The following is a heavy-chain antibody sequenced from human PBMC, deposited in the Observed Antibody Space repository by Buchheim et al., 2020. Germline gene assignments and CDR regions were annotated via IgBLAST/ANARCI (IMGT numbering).Heavy chain of an antibody. D-gene: IGHD1-1*01. CDR3: VKDRPCGNCSPMDV. CDR2: IGRESTYT. CDR1: GFSFSDYS. J-gene: IGHJ6*02. Sequence: EVQLLESGGGLIQPGGSLRLSCGASGFSFSDYSMSWARQGPGKRLEWVAGIGRESTYTYYADSVKGRVANATDNPNNRGYLQMSRLRVEDTAIYYCVKDRPCGNCSPMDVWGQGTT. V-gene: IGHV3-23*01.